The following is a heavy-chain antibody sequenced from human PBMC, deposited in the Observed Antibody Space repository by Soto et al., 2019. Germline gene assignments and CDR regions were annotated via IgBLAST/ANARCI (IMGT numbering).Heavy chain of an antibody. Sequence: SETLSLACSVSGGSITSHYCSWFRQPPGKGLEWIGYIHHSGSTSYNPSLKSRVTMSVDTSKNQFSLKVSSVTAADTALYYCARQGFGQLHGLVDVWGPGTTVTVSS. J-gene: IGHJ6*02. CDR2: IHHSGST. CDR1: GGSITSHY. CDR3: ARQGFGQLHGLVDV. V-gene: IGHV4-59*08. D-gene: IGHD3-10*01.